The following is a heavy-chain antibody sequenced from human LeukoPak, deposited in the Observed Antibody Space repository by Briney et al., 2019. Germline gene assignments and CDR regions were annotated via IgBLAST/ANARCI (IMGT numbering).Heavy chain of an antibody. CDR3: ARHGPGSGAAPKY. V-gene: IGHV4-59*08. Sequence: SETLSLTCTVSGGSISSYYWSWIRQPPGKGLEWIGYIFYSGSTNYNPSLKSRVTISVDTSKNQFSLNLTSVTAADTAVYYCARHGPGSGAAPKYGGQGALATVSS. J-gene: IGHJ4*02. D-gene: IGHD3-10*01. CDR1: GGSISSYY. CDR2: IFYSGST.